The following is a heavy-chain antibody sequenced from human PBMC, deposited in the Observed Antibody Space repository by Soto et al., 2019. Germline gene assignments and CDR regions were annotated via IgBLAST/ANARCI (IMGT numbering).Heavy chain of an antibody. CDR1: GGSISSYY. CDR3: ARVGVFDWLSINWFDP. D-gene: IGHD3-9*01. CDR2: IYYSGST. J-gene: IGHJ5*02. V-gene: IGHV4-59*01. Sequence: QVQQQESGPGLVKPSETLSLTCTVSGGSISSYYWSWIRQPPGKGLEWIGYIYYSGSTNYNPSLKSRVTISVDTSKNQFSLKLSSVTAADTAVYYCARVGVFDWLSINWFDPWGQGTLVTVSS.